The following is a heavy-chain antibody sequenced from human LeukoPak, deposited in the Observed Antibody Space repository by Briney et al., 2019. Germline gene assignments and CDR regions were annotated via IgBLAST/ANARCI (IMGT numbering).Heavy chain of an antibody. V-gene: IGHV4-59*01. J-gene: IGHJ3*02. Sequence: SETLSLSCTVSGGSINNYFWSWIRQPTGKGLEWTGYVHYRGSTKYNPSLKSRVTISVDTSKNQFSLRLTSVTGADTAKYYCARTSDTSGSYSGGHIWGQGTLVTVSA. CDR1: GGSINNYF. CDR2: VHYRGST. D-gene: IGHD6-19*01. CDR3: ARTSDTSGSYSGGHI.